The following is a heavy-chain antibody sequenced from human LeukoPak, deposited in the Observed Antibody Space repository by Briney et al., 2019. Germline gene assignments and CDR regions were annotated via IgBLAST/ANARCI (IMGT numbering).Heavy chain of an antibody. CDR1: GFTFSSYA. J-gene: IGHJ6*02. CDR2: ISYDGSNK. CDR3: ARVPYSSSWYPDLYYDMDV. Sequence: GGSLRLSCAASGFTFSSYAMHWVRQAPGKGLEWVAVISYDGSNKYYADSVKGRFTISRDNSKNTLYLQMNSLRAEDTAVYYCARVPYSSSWYPDLYYDMDVWGQGTTVTVSS. D-gene: IGHD6-13*01. V-gene: IGHV3-30-3*01.